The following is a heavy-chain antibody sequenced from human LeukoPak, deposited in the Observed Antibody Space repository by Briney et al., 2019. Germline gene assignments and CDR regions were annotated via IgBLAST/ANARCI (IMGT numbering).Heavy chain of an antibody. D-gene: IGHD3-22*01. CDR2: ISGSGGST. V-gene: IGHV3-23*01. Sequence: GGSLRLFCAASGFTFSTHAMSWVRQAPGKGLEWVSAISGSGGSTYYADSVKGRFTISRDNSKNTLYLQMNSLRGEDTAVYYCATKADSSGYYPMDYWGQGTLVTVSS. CDR3: ATKADSSGYYPMDY. CDR1: GFTFSTHA. J-gene: IGHJ4*02.